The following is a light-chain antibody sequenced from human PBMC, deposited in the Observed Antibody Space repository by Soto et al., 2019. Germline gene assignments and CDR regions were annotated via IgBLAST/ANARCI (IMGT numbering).Light chain of an antibody. Sequence: SYELTQPPSVSVAPGQTARVSCGGDNIGVKSVHWYQHQPGQAPVVVVYDDSERPSGIPERFSGSNSGNTATLTISRVEAGDEADYYCQVWDNNYDHYVFGTGTKVTVL. CDR2: DDS. CDR3: QVWDNNYDHYV. CDR1: NIGVKS. V-gene: IGLV3-21*02. J-gene: IGLJ1*01.